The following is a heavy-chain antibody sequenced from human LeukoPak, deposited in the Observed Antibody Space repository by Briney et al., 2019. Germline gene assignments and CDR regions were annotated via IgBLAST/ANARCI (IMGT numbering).Heavy chain of an antibody. CDR1: GFTFSSYA. J-gene: IGHJ4*02. D-gene: IGHD5-12*01. CDR3: ARDRGYSGYDEFDY. CDR2: ISGSGGST. Sequence: SGGSLRLSCAASGFTFSSYAMSWVRQAPGKGLVWVSAISGSGGSTYYADSVKGRFTISRDNAKNTLYLQMNSLRAEDTALYYCARDRGYSGYDEFDYWGQGPLVTVSS. V-gene: IGHV3-23*01.